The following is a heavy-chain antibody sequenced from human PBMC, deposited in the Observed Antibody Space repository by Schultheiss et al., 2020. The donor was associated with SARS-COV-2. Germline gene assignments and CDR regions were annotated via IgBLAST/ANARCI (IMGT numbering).Heavy chain of an antibody. CDR1: GGSFSGYY. V-gene: IGHV4-59*12. D-gene: IGHD6-13*01. CDR2: FYYSGST. CDR3: ARGGEWSSSWYAFDI. Sequence: SETLSLTCAVYGGSFSGYYWSWIRQPPGKGLEWVGYFYYSGSTNYNPSLKSRVTISLDKSKNQFSLKLSSVTAADTAVYYCARGGEWSSSWYAFDIWGQGTMVTVSS. J-gene: IGHJ3*02.